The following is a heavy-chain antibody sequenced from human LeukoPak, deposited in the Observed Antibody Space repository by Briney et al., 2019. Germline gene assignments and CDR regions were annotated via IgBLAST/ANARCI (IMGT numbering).Heavy chain of an antibody. CDR3: AKDADRKLLWFGECWFDP. V-gene: IGHV3-23*01. CDR2: ISGSGGST. Sequence: GGSLRLSCAASGFTFSSYAMSWVRQAPGKGLEWVSAISGSGGSTYYADSVKGRFTISRDNSKNTLYLQMNSLRAEDTAVYYCAKDADRKLLWFGECWFDPWGQGTLVTVSS. D-gene: IGHD3-10*01. J-gene: IGHJ5*02. CDR1: GFTFSSYA.